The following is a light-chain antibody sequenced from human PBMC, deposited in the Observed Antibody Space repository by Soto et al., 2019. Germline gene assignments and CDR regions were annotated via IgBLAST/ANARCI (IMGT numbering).Light chain of an antibody. CDR3: QQYNNWPPLT. CDR2: GAS. V-gene: IGKV3-15*01. J-gene: IGKJ4*01. Sequence: EIVMKQSPATLSVSPGERATLSCRASQSVSRNLAWYQQKPGQAPRLLIYGASTRATGIPARFSGSGSGTEFSLNISSLQSEDFAVYYCQQYNNWPPLTFGGGTKVEIK. CDR1: QSVSRN.